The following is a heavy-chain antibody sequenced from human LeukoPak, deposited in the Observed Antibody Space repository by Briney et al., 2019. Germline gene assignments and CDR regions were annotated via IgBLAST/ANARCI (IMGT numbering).Heavy chain of an antibody. CDR2: IYYSGSA. D-gene: IGHD6-19*01. CDR1: GXSISGFY. V-gene: IGHV4-59*01. J-gene: IGHJ4*02. CDR3: ARDRDSSGWFDY. Sequence: PSETLSLTCTVSGXSISGFYRGWIRQPPGKGLEWIGLIYYSGSANYNPSLKSRVTMSVDMSKNQFSLKLSSVTAADTAFYYCARDRDSSGWFDYWGQGALVTVSS.